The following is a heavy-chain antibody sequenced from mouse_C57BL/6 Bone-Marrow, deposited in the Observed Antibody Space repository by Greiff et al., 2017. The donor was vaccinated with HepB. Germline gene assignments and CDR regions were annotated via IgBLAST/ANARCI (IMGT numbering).Heavy chain of an antibody. D-gene: IGHD2-3*01. CDR3: ARDKMGPFAY. V-gene: IGHV5-4*01. CDR1: GFTFSSYA. CDR2: ISDGGSYT. J-gene: IGHJ3*01. Sequence: EVMLVESGGGLVKPGGSLKLSCAASGFTFSSYAMSWVRQTPEKRLEWVATISDGGSYTYYPDNVKGRFTISRDNVKNNLYLQMSHLKSEDTAMYYCARDKMGPFAYWGQGTLVTVSA.